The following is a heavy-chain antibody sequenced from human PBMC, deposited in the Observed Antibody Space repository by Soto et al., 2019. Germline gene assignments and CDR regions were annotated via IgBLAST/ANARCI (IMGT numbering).Heavy chain of an antibody. CDR1: GYTFSSYG. D-gene: IGHD6-6*01. CDR2: ISGYNGNT. CDR3: AREGQLGY. J-gene: IGHJ4*02. Sequence: QVQLVQSGAEVKKPGASVKVSCKTSGYTFSSYGFSWVRQAPGQGLEWIGWISGYNGNTNYAQRFQGRVTMTTDTTTSTAHMELRSLRSDDTAVYYCAREGQLGYWGQGTLVTVSS. V-gene: IGHV1-18*01.